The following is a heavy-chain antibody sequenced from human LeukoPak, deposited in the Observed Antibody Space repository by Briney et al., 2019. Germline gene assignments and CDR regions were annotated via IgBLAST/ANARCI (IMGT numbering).Heavy chain of an antibody. CDR2: IYYSGST. J-gene: IGHJ4*02. D-gene: IGHD6-13*01. V-gene: IGHV4-31*03. Sequence: SETLSLTCTVSGGSISSGGYYWSGIRQHPGKGLEWIGYIYYSGSTYYNPSLKSRVTISVDTSKNQFSLKLSSVTAADTAVYYCAREPRSIAAAGIVDYWGQGTLVTVSS. CDR1: GGSISSGGYY. CDR3: AREPRSIAAAGIVDY.